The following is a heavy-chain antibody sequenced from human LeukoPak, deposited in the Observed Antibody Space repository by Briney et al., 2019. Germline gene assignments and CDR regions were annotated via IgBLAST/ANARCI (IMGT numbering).Heavy chain of an antibody. CDR2: IIPIFGTA. CDR3: ARDRCSSTSCYPMRDAFDI. D-gene: IGHD2-2*01. V-gene: IGHV1-69*13. Sequence: SVKVSCKASGGTFSSYAISWVRQAPGQGLEWMGGIIPIFGTANYAQKFRGRVTITADESTSTAYMELSSLRSEDTAVYYCARDRCSSTSCYPMRDAFDIWGQGTMVTVSS. CDR1: GGTFSSYA. J-gene: IGHJ3*02.